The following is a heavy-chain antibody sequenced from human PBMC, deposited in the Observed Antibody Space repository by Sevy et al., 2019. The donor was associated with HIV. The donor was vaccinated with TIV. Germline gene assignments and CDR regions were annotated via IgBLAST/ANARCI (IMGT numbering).Heavy chain of an antibody. D-gene: IGHD3-22*01. Sequence: ASVKVSCKASGYTFTGYCMHWVRQAPGEGPEWMGWINPNSGGTNYARKFQGRVTMTTDTSISTAYMELSRLRSDDTAVYYCARITMIFTAGGDFQHWGQGTLVIVSS. CDR1: GYTFTGYC. CDR2: INPNSGGT. V-gene: IGHV1-2*02. CDR3: ARITMIFTAGGDFQH. J-gene: IGHJ1*01.